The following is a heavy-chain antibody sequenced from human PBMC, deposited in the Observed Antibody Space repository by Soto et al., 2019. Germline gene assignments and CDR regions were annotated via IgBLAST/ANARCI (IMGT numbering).Heavy chain of an antibody. CDR2: ISYDGSNK. CDR3: AKDQGGRYCSSTSCYADYYYYYGMDV. J-gene: IGHJ6*02. Sequence: QVQLVESGGGVVQPGRSLRLSCAASGFTFSSYGMHWVRQAPGKGLEWVAVISYDGSNKYYADSVKGRFTISRDNSKNTLYLQMNSLRAEDTAVYYGAKDQGGRYCSSTSCYADYYYYYGMDVWGQGTTVTVSS. D-gene: IGHD2-2*01. CDR1: GFTFSSYG. V-gene: IGHV3-30*18.